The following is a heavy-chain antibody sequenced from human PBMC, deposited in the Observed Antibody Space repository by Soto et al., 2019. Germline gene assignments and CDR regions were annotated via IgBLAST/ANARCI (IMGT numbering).Heavy chain of an antibody. CDR3: VRHWGYGGNSGGYFDY. D-gene: IGHD4-17*01. Sequence: GSLRLSCGASRFTLSSYWMGWVRQAPGKGLEWVAHIKQDESEKWYVDSVKGRFTISRDNAKNSVFLQMNSLRADDTAVYYCVRHWGYGGNSGGYFDYWGQGTLVTVPQ. J-gene: IGHJ4*02. V-gene: IGHV3-7*01. CDR2: IKQDESEK. CDR1: RFTLSSYW.